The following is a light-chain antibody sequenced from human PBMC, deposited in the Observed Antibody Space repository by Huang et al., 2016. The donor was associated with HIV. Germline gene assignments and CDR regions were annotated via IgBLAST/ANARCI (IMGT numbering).Light chain of an antibody. J-gene: IGKJ1*01. V-gene: IGKV3D-15*01. CDR3: QQYNNWPPWT. CDR2: GAF. Sequence: EIVMTQSPATLSVFPGERATLSCRASQTVNNNLAWYQQKPGQAPRPLIYGAFTRATGIPVRFSASGSGTEFTLAISSLQSEDFAVYYCQQYNNWPPWTFGQGTKVEIK. CDR1: QTVNNN.